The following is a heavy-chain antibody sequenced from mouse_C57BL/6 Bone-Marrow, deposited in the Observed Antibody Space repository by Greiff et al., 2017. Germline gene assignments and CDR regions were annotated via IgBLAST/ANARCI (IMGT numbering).Heavy chain of an antibody. J-gene: IGHJ2*01. CDR1: GYTFTDYN. V-gene: IGHV1-18*01. CDR2: ITPNNGGT. D-gene: IGHD2-13*01. Sequence: EVQLQQSGPELVKPGASVKIPCKASGYTFTDYNMDWVKQSHGKSLEWIGDITPNNGGTIYNQKFTGKAILTVDTTSIPAYMELRSLTAEDTAVYYCARSDYPVFDYWGQGTTLTVSS. CDR3: ARSDYPVFDY.